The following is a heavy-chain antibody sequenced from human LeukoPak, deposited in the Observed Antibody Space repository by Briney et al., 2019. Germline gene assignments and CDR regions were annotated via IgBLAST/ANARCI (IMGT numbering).Heavy chain of an antibody. J-gene: IGHJ4*02. CDR1: GGSFSGYY. CDR2: INHSGST. CDR3: AREIVVVPAATGGGYLIQTLLFDY. D-gene: IGHD2-2*01. Sequence: SETLSLTCAVYGGSFSGYYWSWIRQPPGKGLEWIGEINHSGSTNYNPSLKSRVTISVDTSKNQFSLKLSSVTAADTAVYYCAREIVVVPAATGGGYLIQTLLFDYWGQGTLVTVSS. V-gene: IGHV4-34*01.